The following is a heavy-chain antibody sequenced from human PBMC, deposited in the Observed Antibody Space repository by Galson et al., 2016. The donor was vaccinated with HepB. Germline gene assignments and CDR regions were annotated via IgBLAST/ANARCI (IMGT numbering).Heavy chain of an antibody. D-gene: IGHD1-1*01. V-gene: IGHV3-23*01. CDR3: AKERLVRRIFYP. Sequence: SLRLSCAASGFVFSNFGLGWVRQAPGKGLEWVASISTRRTTYYSDSVQGRFTISRDNSNTTLYLQMNGLRAEDTAVYFCAKERLVRRIFYPWGQGTLLTVSS. CDR2: ISTRRTT. CDR1: GFVFSNFG. J-gene: IGHJ5*02.